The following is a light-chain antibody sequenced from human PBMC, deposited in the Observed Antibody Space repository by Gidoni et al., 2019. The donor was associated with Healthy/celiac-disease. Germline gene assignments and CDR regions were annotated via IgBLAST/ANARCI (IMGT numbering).Light chain of an antibody. CDR2: HAD. CDR1: TGGVTRSHY. CDR3: VLSDSGAPV. V-gene: IGLV7-46*01. Sequence: QAVVTQEPSLTVSPGGTVTLTCGSSTGGVTRSHYPYWFQQKPGQAPRTLIDHADNKHSWTPARVSGYRLGGKAALTLSGAQPEDEGEYYCVLSDSGAPVFGGGTKLTVL. J-gene: IGLJ2*01.